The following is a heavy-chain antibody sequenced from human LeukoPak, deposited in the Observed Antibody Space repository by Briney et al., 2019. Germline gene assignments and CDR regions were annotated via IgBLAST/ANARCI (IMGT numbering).Heavy chain of an antibody. Sequence: SETLSLTCTVSGGSISSSSYYWGWIRQPPGKGLEWIGSIYYSGSTCYNPSLKSRVTISVDTSKNQFSLKLSSVTAADTAVYYCARQEVGATWFDPWGQGTLVTVSS. CDR3: ARQEVGATWFDP. V-gene: IGHV4-39*01. J-gene: IGHJ5*02. CDR2: IYYSGST. D-gene: IGHD2-15*01. CDR1: GGSISSSSYY.